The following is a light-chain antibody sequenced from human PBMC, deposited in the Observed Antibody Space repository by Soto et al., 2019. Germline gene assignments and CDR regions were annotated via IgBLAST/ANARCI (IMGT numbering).Light chain of an antibody. CDR3: QQSYSTLWT. J-gene: IGKJ1*01. CDR1: QSVSSN. V-gene: IGKV3-15*01. Sequence: EIVMTQSPATLSVSPGERATLSCRASQSVSSNLAWYQQKPGQAPRLLIYGASTRATGIPARFSGSGSGTEFTLTISSLQPEDFATYYCQQSYSTLWTFGQGTKVDI. CDR2: GAS.